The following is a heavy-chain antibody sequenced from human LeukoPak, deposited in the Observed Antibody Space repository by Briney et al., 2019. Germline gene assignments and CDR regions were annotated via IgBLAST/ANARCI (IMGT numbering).Heavy chain of an antibody. J-gene: IGHJ4*02. V-gene: IGHV4-4*02. CDR1: GGSISSSNW. D-gene: IGHD3-16*02. Sequence: SGTLSLTCAVSGGSISSSNWWSWVRQPPGKGLEWIGEIYHSGSTNYNPSLKSRVAISVDTSKNQFSLKLSSVTAADTAVYYCARAYDNVWGSYRYPFDYWGQGTLVTVSS. CDR2: IYHSGST. CDR3: ARAYDNVWGSYRYPFDY.